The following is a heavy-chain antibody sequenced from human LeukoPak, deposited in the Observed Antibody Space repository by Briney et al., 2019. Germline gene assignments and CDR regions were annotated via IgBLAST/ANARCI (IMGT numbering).Heavy chain of an antibody. J-gene: IGHJ6*03. D-gene: IGHD6-19*01. CDR2: INHSGST. V-gene: IGHV4-34*01. CDR3: ARVKLKRIAVAGRPSDYYMDV. Sequence: PSETLSLTCAVYGVSFSGYYWSWIRQPPGKGLEWVGEINHSGSTNYNPSLKSRVTISVDTSKNQFSLKLSSVTAADTAVYYCARVKLKRIAVAGRPSDYYMDVWGKGTTVTVSS. CDR1: GVSFSGYY.